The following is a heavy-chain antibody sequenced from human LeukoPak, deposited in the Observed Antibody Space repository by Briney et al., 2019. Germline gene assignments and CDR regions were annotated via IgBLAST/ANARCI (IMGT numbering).Heavy chain of an antibody. Sequence: PGGSLRLSCAASGFTFSGYAMHWVRQAPGKGLEWVAFISYNGNNKYYSDSVKGRFTISRDNSKSTLYLQMNSLRAEDTAVYYCAKDDRATWYFDYWGQGTLVTVSS. CDR2: ISYNGNNK. CDR3: AKDDRATWYFDY. CDR1: GFTFSGYA. V-gene: IGHV3-30*04. D-gene: IGHD3-10*01. J-gene: IGHJ4*02.